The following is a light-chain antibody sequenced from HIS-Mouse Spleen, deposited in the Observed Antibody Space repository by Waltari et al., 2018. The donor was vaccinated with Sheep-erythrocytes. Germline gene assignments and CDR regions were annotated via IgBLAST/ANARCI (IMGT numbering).Light chain of an antibody. CDR1: SSDVGGYNY. CDR2: DVS. V-gene: IGLV2-11*01. Sequence: QPALTQPRSVSGSPGQSVTISCTGTSSDVGGYNYVSWYQQHPGKAPKLMIYDVSKRPSGVPDRSSGSKSGNPASLTISGLQAEDEADYYCCSYAGSYNHVFATGTKVTVL. J-gene: IGLJ1*01. CDR3: CSYAGSYNHV.